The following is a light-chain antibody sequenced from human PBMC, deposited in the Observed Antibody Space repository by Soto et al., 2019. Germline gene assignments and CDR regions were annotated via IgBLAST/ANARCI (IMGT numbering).Light chain of an antibody. J-gene: IGLJ1*01. CDR2: EVT. CDR1: SSDVGGYNY. CDR3: QSYDSDLSGSGV. Sequence: QSALTQPPSASGSPGQSVTISCTGTSSDVGGYNYVSWYQQYPGKAPKLMIFEVTQRPSGVPDRFSGSKSGSTASLTVSGLQAEDEADYYCQSYDSDLSGSGVFGTGTKLTVL. V-gene: IGLV2-8*01.